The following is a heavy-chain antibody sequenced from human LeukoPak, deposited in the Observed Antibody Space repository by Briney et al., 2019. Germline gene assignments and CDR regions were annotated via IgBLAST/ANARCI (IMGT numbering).Heavy chain of an antibody. J-gene: IGHJ4*02. CDR3: ASHDYTHTFDY. CDR1: GGPISSYF. Sequence: SETLSLTCTVSGGPISSYFWSWIRQPPGKGLEWIGYISYSGSTNYHPSLKSRVTISVDTSKNQFSLKLSSVTAADTAVYYCASHDYTHTFDYWGQGTLVTVSS. V-gene: IGHV4-59*01. D-gene: IGHD4-11*01. CDR2: ISYSGST.